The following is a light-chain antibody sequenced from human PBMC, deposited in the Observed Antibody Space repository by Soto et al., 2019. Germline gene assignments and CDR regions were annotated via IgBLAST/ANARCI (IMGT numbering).Light chain of an antibody. CDR3: QQYKSYST. J-gene: IGKJ2*01. Sequence: DIQMTQSPSTLSASVGDRVTITCRASQTISSWLAWYQQKPGKAPKLLIYKASNLESGVPPRFSGSGSGTEFTLTISSLQPDYFATYYCQQYKSYSTFGQGTKLEI. V-gene: IGKV1-5*03. CDR2: KAS. CDR1: QTISSW.